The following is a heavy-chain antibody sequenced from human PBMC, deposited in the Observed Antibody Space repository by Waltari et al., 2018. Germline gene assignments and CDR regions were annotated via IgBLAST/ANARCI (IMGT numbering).Heavy chain of an antibody. Sequence: EVQLMESGGGLVQPGGSLRLSCAASGFTFSTYWMTWVRQAPGKGLEWVANIKQDGSKKYYVDSVRGRFTISRDNAKNSLYLQMNNLRVEDMAVYYCAREGSSWYNNWGQGTLVTVSS. V-gene: IGHV3-7*01. CDR1: GFTFSTYW. CDR2: IKQDGSKK. CDR3: AREGSSWYNN. J-gene: IGHJ4*02. D-gene: IGHD6-13*01.